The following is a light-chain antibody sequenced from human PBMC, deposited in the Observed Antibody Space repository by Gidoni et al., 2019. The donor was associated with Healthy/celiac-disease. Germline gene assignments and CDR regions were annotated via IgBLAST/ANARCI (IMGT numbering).Light chain of an antibody. CDR2: AAS. Sequence: DIQMTHSPCSLSASVGDRVTITCRASQSISSYLNWYQQKPGKAPKLLIYAASSLQSGVPSRFSGSGSGTDFTLTISSLQPEDFATYYCQQSYSTPFTFGQGTRLEIK. CDR3: QQSYSTPFT. J-gene: IGKJ5*01. CDR1: QSISSY. V-gene: IGKV1-39*01.